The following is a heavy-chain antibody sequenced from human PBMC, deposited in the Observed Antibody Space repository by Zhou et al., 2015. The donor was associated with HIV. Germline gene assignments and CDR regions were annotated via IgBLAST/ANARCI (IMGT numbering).Heavy chain of an antibody. Sequence: QMQLVQSGPEVKKPGTSVKVSCKASGFTFTSSAVQWVRQARGQRLEWIGWIVVGSGNTNYAQKFQERVTITRDMSTSTAYMELSSLRSEDTAVYYCAADSLELRGVAAFDIWGQGTMVTVSS. CDR3: AADSLELRGVAAFDI. CDR1: GFTFTSSA. V-gene: IGHV1-58*01. J-gene: IGHJ3*02. D-gene: IGHD1-7*01. CDR2: IVVGSGNT.